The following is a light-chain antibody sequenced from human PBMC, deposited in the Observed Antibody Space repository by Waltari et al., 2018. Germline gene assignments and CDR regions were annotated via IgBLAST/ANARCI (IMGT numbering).Light chain of an antibody. CDR2: GAS. Sequence: EIVLTQSPGTLSLSPGERATLSCRASQSVSSSYLAWYQQKPGQAPRLLIYGASSRATGIPDRFSGSGSGTDFTLTISRLEPEDFAVYYCQQYAGGWTFGQRTKVEIK. CDR1: QSVSSSY. CDR3: QQYAGGWT. J-gene: IGKJ1*01. V-gene: IGKV3-20*01.